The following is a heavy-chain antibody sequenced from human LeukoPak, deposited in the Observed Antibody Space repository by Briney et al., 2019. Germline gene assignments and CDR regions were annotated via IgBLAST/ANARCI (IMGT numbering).Heavy chain of an antibody. CDR2: IYYSGSI. CDR1: GGSISSGDYY. V-gene: IGHV4-30-4*01. J-gene: IGHJ4*02. CDR3: ARGNYYDSSGLDY. D-gene: IGHD3-22*01. Sequence: SETLSLTCTVSGGSISSGDYYWSWIRQPPGKGLEWIGYIYYSGSIYYNPSLKSRVTISVDTSKNQFSLKLSSVTAADTAVYYCARGNYYDSSGLDYWGQGTLVTVSS.